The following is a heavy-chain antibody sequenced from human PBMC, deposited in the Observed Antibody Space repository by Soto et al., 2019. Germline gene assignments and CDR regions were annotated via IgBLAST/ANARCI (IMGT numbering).Heavy chain of an antibody. CDR1: GFTFSSYA. V-gene: IGHV3-23*01. Sequence: GGSLRLSCAASGFTFSSYAMTWVRQAPGKGLEWVSSIAVSASPTFYADFVKGRLTISRDNSKDTLYLQMNSLRGEDTATYYCAKGNNRYYYDFWGQGALVTVSS. CDR3: AKGNNRYYYDF. J-gene: IGHJ4*02. CDR2: IAVSASPT.